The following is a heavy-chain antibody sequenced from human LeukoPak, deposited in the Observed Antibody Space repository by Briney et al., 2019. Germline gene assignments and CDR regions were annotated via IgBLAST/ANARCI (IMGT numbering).Heavy chain of an antibody. V-gene: IGHV3-23*01. CDR3: ARASWVSSADAVR. D-gene: IGHD3-16*01. Sequence: PGGSLRLSCAASGLSFSSFAMSWVRQAPARGLEWLLSMKGTGETFYGDSVRGRVTVFRDDSRNTVYLQLNNLRVEDTATYYCARASWVSSADAVRWGQGAVVTVSS. CDR1: GLSFSSFA. J-gene: IGHJ4*02. CDR2: MKGTGET.